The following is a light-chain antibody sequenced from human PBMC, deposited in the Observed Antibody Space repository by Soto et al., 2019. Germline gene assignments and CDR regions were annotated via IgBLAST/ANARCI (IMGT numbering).Light chain of an antibody. Sequence: ESMLTQSPGTLSLSPGERATLSCRASQSVSSTDLAWYQQKPGQAPRLLIYGASRRATGIPDRFGGSGSGTDFTLTISSLQPDDFATYYCHQYNSYFFGQGTKLEIK. CDR2: GAS. J-gene: IGKJ2*01. CDR3: HQYNSYF. CDR1: QSVSSTD. V-gene: IGKV3-20*01.